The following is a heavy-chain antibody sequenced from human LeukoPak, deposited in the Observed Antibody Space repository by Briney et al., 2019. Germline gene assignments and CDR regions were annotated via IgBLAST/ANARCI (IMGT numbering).Heavy chain of an antibody. CDR3: ARILVVPAANYYYSYGMDV. J-gene: IGHJ6*02. Sequence: GGSLRLSCAASGFTFSDYNMNWVRQAPGKGLEWVASISSSATYIYYADSVKGRFTISRDNAKTSLSLQMNSLRAEDTAVYYCARILVVPAANYYYSYGMDVWGQGTTVTVSS. V-gene: IGHV3-21*06. CDR2: ISSSATYI. CDR1: GFTFSDYN. D-gene: IGHD2-2*01.